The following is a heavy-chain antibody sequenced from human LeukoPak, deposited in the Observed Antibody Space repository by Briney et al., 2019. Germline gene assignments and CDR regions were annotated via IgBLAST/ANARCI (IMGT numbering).Heavy chain of an antibody. CDR3: ARMATAFDY. D-gene: IGHD1-1*01. J-gene: IGHJ4*02. Sequence: GGSLRLSCAASGLSFGTYWMHWVRQTPGKGLVWVSRINPDESRTDYADSVKGRFTISRDNAKNTLYLQMNSLRAEDTAVYYCARMATAFDYWGQGTLVTVSS. V-gene: IGHV3-74*01. CDR1: GLSFGTYW. CDR2: INPDESRT.